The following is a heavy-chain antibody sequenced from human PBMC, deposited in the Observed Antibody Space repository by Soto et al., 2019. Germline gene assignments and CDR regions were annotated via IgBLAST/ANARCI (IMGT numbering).Heavy chain of an antibody. J-gene: IGHJ4*02. Sequence: QVQLQESGPGLVKPLGTLSLTCDVSGGSISSTNWWAWVRQASGKGLEWIGEIYQSGATKYNPYLESLITISVDKSQNQFSLKLTSVTAADTAFYYCASGYSGYDYRVDYWCQGTLVTVSS. V-gene: IGHV4-4*02. D-gene: IGHD5-12*01. CDR1: GGSISSTNW. CDR3: ASGYSGYDYRVDY. CDR2: IYQSGAT.